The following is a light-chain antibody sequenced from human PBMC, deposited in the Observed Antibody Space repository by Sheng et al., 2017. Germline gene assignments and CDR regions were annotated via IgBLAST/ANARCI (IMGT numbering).Light chain of an antibody. Sequence: DIQMTQSPSSLSASVGDRVTITCQANEDIANYLNWYQQKPGKAPKLLIYAASNLERGVPSRFSGSESGTNFIFTISSLQPEDVATYFCQQYNSLPYTFGQGTKLEIK. J-gene: IGKJ2*01. V-gene: IGKV1-33*01. CDR1: EDIANY. CDR3: QQYNSLPYT. CDR2: AAS.